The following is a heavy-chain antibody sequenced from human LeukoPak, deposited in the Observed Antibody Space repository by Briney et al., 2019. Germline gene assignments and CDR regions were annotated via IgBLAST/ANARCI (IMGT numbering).Heavy chain of an antibody. CDR1: GYTFTSYD. CDR3: ASEVWGRTDAFDI. CDR2: MNPNRGHK. D-gene: IGHD3-16*01. V-gene: IGHV1-8*01. J-gene: IGHJ3*02. Sequence: ASVKVSCKASGYTFTSYDINWVRHATGQGREWMGWMNPNRGHKRYAQKLRGRVTMTRNTSISTAYMELSSLRSEDTAVYYCASEVWGRTDAFDIWGQGAMVTVSS.